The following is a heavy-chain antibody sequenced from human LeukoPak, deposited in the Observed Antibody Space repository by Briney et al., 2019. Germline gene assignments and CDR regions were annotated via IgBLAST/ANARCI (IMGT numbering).Heavy chain of an antibody. CDR1: GGTFSRYA. J-gene: IGHJ6*04. V-gene: IGHV1-69*01. CDR3: ARRAYDILTGPPYYYYYGMDV. D-gene: IGHD3-9*01. CDR2: IIPIFGTA. Sequence: SVKVSCKASGGTFSRYAISGVRQAAGQGLEWMGGIIPIFGTANYAQKFQGRVTITADESTSRAYMELSSLRSEDTAVYYCARRAYDILTGPPYYYYYGMDVWGKGTTVTVSS.